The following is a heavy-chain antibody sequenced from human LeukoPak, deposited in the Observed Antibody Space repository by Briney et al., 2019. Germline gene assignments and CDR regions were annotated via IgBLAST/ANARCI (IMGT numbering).Heavy chain of an antibody. CDR3: ARDFSIAAAGPLWFDY. CDR2: ISYDGSNK. V-gene: IGHV3-30-3*01. Sequence: PGGSLRLSCAASGFTFSSYAMHWVRQAPGKGLEWVAVISYDGSNKYYADSVKGRFTISRDNSKNTLYLQMNSLRAEDTAVYYCARDFSIAAAGPLWFDYWGQGTLVTVSS. CDR1: GFTFSSYA. J-gene: IGHJ4*02. D-gene: IGHD6-13*01.